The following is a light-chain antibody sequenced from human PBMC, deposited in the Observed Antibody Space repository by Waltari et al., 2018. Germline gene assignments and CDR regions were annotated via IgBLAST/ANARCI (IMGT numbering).Light chain of an antibody. CDR2: QAT. J-gene: IGLJ2*01. V-gene: IGLV3-1*01. Sequence: SYELTQPPSVSVSPGQTASITCSGDTLGDKYACWYQQKPGQSPVVVLYQATKRPSGIPERFSGSNSGNTATLTISGTQAMDEADYYCQAWDSSTYHVVFGGGTKLTVL. CDR3: QAWDSSTYHVV. CDR1: TLGDKY.